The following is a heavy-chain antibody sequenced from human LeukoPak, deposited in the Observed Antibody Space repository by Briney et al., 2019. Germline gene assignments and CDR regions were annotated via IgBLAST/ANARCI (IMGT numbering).Heavy chain of an antibody. CDR1: GYSFTNYW. J-gene: IGHJ4*02. CDR2: IYPGDSDT. Sequence: GESLKISCKGSGYSFTNYWIGWVRQMPGKGLEWMGIIYPGDSDTRYSPSFQGQVTISADKSISTAYLQWSSLKASDTAMYYCARPYCSSTSCVDYWGQGTLVTVSS. V-gene: IGHV5-51*03. CDR3: ARPYCSSTSCVDY. D-gene: IGHD2-2*01.